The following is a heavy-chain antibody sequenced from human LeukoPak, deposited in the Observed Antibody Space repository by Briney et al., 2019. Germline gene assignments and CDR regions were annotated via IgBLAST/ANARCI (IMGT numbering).Heavy chain of an antibody. CDR1: GYTFTAFL. D-gene: IGHD2-2*01. J-gene: IGHJ4*02. Sequence: GASVKVSCKASGYTFTAFLMHWVRQAPGQGLEWMGWINPNSGGTNYAQKFQGRVTMTRDTSISTAYMELIRLRSDDTAVYYCARAPLHLAMYHYFDYWGQGTLVTVSS. V-gene: IGHV1-2*02. CDR3: ARAPLHLAMYHYFDY. CDR2: INPNSGGT.